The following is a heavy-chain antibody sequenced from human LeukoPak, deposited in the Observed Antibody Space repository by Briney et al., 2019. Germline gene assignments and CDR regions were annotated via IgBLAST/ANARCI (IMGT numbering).Heavy chain of an antibody. J-gene: IGHJ4*02. CDR1: GGSFSGYY. D-gene: IGHD3-22*01. V-gene: IGHV4-34*01. CDR2: INHSGST. CDR3: AGDSSGYYYIYGY. Sequence: RTSETLSLTCAVYGGSFSGYYWSRIRQPPGKGLEWIGEINHSGSTNYNPSLKSRVTISVDTSKNQFSLKLSSVTAADTAVYYCAGDSSGYYYIYGYWGQGTLVTVSS.